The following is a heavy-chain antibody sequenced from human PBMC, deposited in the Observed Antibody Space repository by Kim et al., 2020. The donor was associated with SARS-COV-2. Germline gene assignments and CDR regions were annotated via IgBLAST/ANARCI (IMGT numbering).Heavy chain of an antibody. CDR3: ARGGGYVHCSSTSCKRSGSYYYYGMDV. V-gene: IGHV4-31*03. CDR2: IYYSGST. D-gene: IGHD2-2*01. CDR1: GGSISSGGYY. Sequence: SETLSLTCTVSGGSISSGGYYWSWIRQHPGKGLEWIGYIYYSGSTYYNPSLKSRVTISVDTSKNQFSLKLSSVTAADTAVYYCARGGGYVHCSSTSCKRSGSYYYYGMDVWGQGTTVTVSS. J-gene: IGHJ6*02.